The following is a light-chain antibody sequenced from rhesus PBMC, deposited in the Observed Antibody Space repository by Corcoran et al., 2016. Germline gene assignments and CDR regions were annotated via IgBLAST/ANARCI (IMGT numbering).Light chain of an antibody. CDR3: QHSYGTPFT. CDR2: KTS. J-gene: IGKJ3*01. CDR1: ENVNNY. V-gene: IGKV1-74*01. Sequence: DTQMIQSPSSLSVSVGDRVTITCRTSENVNNYLNWYQQKPEKASKLLIYKTSTLQSGVPSRFSGNGSGTDYTLTISSLQSEDVATYYCQHSYGTPFTFGPGTKLDIK.